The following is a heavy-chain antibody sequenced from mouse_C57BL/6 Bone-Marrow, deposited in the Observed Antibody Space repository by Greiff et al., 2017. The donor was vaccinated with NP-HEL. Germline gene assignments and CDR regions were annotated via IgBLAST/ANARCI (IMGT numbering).Heavy chain of an antibody. Sequence: EVQLVESGGGLVQPGGSLKLSCAASGFTFSDYYMYWVRQTPEKRLEWVAYISNGGGSTYYPDTVKGRFTISRDNAKNTLYLQMSRLKSEYTAMYYCARPAYWGQGTLVTVSA. CDR2: ISNGGGST. J-gene: IGHJ3*01. CDR3: ARPAY. V-gene: IGHV5-12*01. CDR1: GFTFSDYY.